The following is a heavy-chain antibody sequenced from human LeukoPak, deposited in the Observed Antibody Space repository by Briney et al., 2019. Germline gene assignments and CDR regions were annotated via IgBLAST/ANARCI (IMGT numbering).Heavy chain of an antibody. D-gene: IGHD5-24*01. J-gene: IGHJ4*02. Sequence: PGGSLRLSCTASGFTFSSYEMNWVRQAPGKGLEWISYISSSASTIYYADSVKGRFTISRDNAKNSLYLQMNSLRAEDTAVYYCAKSGYNRFDYWGQGTLVTVSS. CDR2: ISSSASTI. CDR3: AKSGYNRFDY. V-gene: IGHV3-48*03. CDR1: GFTFSSYE.